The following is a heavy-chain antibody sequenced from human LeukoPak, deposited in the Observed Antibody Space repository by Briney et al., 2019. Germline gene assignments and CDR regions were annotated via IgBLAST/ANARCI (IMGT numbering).Heavy chain of an antibody. Sequence: GGSLRLSCAASGFTVSSNYMSWVRQAPGKGLEYVSVLYHDGGTYYADSVKGRFTISRDNSKNTLYLQMNSLRAEDTAVYYCAKASSGSYIFDYWGQGTLVTVSS. J-gene: IGHJ4*02. CDR2: LYHDGGT. CDR1: GFTVSSNY. V-gene: IGHV3-53*01. D-gene: IGHD6-19*01. CDR3: AKASSGSYIFDY.